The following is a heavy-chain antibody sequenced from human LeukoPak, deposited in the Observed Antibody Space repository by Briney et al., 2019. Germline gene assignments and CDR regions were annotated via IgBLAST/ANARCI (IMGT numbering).Heavy chain of an antibody. Sequence: ASVKVSCKASGYTFTSSDMHWVREAPGQGLEWMGIMNPSGGSTSYAQKFQGRVTMTRDTSTSTVYMELSSLRSADTDVYYCASDGRIAVAGTVPNRFDPRGQGSLVTVSS. J-gene: IGHJ5*02. D-gene: IGHD6-19*01. CDR3: ASDGRIAVAGTVPNRFDP. CDR2: MNPSGGST. V-gene: IGHV1-46*01. CDR1: GYTFTSSD.